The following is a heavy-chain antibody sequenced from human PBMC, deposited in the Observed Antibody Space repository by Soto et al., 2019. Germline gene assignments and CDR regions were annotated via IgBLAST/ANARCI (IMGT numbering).Heavy chain of an antibody. CDR3: TRAVKYCSGGSCYSYYYYMDV. Sequence: GGSLRLSCTASGFTFGDYAMSWFRQAPGKGLEWVGFIRSKAYGGTTEYAASVKGRFTISRDDSKSIAYLQMNSLQTEDTAVYYCTRAVKYCSGGSCYSYYYYMDVWGKGTTVTVSS. CDR2: IRSKAYGGTT. J-gene: IGHJ6*03. CDR1: GFTFGDYA. V-gene: IGHV3-49*03. D-gene: IGHD2-15*01.